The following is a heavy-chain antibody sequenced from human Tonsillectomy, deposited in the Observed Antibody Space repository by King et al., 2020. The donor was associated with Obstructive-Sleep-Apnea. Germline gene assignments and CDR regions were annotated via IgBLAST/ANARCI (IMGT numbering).Heavy chain of an antibody. D-gene: IGHD2-2*02. CDR1: GFTFNTYA. CDR3: ARGIVPGAINWFDR. CDR2: ISSDGIHL. J-gene: IGHJ5*02. Sequence: FQLVQSGGVVVQPGRALMLACASSGFTFNTYARHVFLQAPGKGLEWRAVISSDGIHLYYADSLRGRCTISRDNSKNTVYLQMRSLRAEDTAFFYCARGIVPGAINWFDRWGQGTLAIVSS. V-gene: IGHV3-30*03.